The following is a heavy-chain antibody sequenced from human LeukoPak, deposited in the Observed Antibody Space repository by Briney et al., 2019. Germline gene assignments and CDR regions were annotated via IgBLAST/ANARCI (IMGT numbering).Heavy chain of an antibody. Sequence: GGSLRLSCAASGFTFNDHAMHWVRQVQGKGLEWVSGIIWNGGSKAYADSVKGRFTISRDNAKNSLYLQMSSLTTEATAFYYCARGHGAFGYYFINVWGKGTTVSVSS. CDR2: IIWNGGSK. J-gene: IGHJ6*03. D-gene: IGHD3-3*01. CDR1: GFTFNDHA. CDR3: ARGHGAFGYYFINV. V-gene: IGHV3-9*01.